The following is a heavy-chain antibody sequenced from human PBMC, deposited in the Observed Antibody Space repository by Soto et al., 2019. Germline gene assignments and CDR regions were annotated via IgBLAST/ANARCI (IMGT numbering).Heavy chain of an antibody. D-gene: IGHD3-16*01. CDR1: GFTFSSYA. CDR2: ISNSGRIT. Sequence: GGSLRLSCAASGFTFSSYAMSWVRQAPGKGLEWVSDISNSGRITHHADSVEGRFTISRDNAKNSLYLQMNSLRPEDSAIYYCARDHGGGGLTLEYWGQGTLVTVSS. J-gene: IGHJ4*02. V-gene: IGHV3-48*03. CDR3: ARDHGGGGLTLEY.